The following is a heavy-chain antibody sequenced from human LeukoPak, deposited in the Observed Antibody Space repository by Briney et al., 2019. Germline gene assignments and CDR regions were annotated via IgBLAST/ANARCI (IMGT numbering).Heavy chain of an antibody. J-gene: IGHJ4*02. Sequence: PGGSLRLSCAASGFTFSSYGMHWVRQAPGKGLEWVAVIWYDGSNKYYADSVKGRFTISRDNSKNTLYLQMNSLRAEDTAVYYCARDQGYSGYEIDYWGQGTLVTVSS. V-gene: IGHV3-33*01. CDR2: IWYDGSNK. CDR1: GFTFSSYG. D-gene: IGHD5-12*01. CDR3: ARDQGYSGYEIDY.